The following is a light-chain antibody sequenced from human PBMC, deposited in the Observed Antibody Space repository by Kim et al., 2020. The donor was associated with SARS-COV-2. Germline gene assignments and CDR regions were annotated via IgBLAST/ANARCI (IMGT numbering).Light chain of an antibody. CDR3: QQYNSYSPST. V-gene: IGKV1-5*01. CDR1: QSISSW. J-gene: IGKJ1*01. CDR2: DAS. Sequence: DIQMTQSPSTLSASVGDRVTITCRASQSISSWLAWYQQKPGKAPKLLIYDASSLESGVPSRFSGSGSGTEFTLTISSLQPDDFATYYCQQYNSYSPSTFGQWTKVDIK.